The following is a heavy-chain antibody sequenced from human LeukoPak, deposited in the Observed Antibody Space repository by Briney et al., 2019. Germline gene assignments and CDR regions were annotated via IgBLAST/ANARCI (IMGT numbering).Heavy chain of an antibody. J-gene: IGHJ4*02. CDR1: GFTFSSYW. Sequence: GGSLRLSCAASGFTFSSYWTIGLRHAPGKGREGVANIRQDGSEKYYADSVKGRFTISTDNAKNSLYLQMNSLRAEDTAVYYCARGRDFWTGYSAYWGQGTLVTVSS. D-gene: IGHD3/OR15-3a*01. CDR3: ARGRDFWTGYSAY. CDR2: IRQDGSEK. V-gene: IGHV3-7*01.